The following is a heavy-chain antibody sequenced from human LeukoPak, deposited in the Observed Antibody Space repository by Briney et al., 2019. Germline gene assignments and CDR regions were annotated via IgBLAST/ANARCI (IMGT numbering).Heavy chain of an antibody. Sequence: SETLSLTCALYGGSSSGYYWSWIRPPPENGLEWSGEINHSGSTNYNPSLKSGVTISVDTSKDQFPLKLSSVTAADTAVYYCARLRGYSYGYHNYWGQGTLVTVSS. CDR2: INHSGST. V-gene: IGHV4-34*01. D-gene: IGHD5-18*01. CDR3: ARLRGYSYGYHNY. CDR1: GGSSSGYY. J-gene: IGHJ4*02.